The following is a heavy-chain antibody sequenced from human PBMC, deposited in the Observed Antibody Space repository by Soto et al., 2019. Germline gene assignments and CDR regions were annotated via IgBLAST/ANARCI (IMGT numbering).Heavy chain of an antibody. CDR2: VFGNGAGTP. V-gene: IGHV4-4*07. J-gene: IGHJ4*02. CDR3: ARDLPPYGGRRSPPTGAFED. Sequence: SETLSLTCSVSGGSFTGDYWSWIRQPAGKGLQWIGRVFGNGAGTPIYNSLLKSRARMSADPSKRQFSLTLTSVTAADTAVYYCARDLPPYGGRRSPPTGAFEDWGQGIMVTVSS. D-gene: IGHD2-15*01. CDR1: GGSFTGDY.